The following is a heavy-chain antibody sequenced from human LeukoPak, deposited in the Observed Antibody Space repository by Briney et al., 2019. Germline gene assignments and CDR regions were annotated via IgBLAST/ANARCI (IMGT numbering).Heavy chain of an antibody. D-gene: IGHD3-10*01. CDR3: ARGHPGSGSYRILYYYYYMDV. CDR1: GYSFISYG. V-gene: IGHV1-18*01. J-gene: IGHJ6*03. Sequence: GESLMLSCKGSGYSFISYGINWVGQAPGQGLEWMGRISVYNGNTNYAQKLQGRVTMTTDTSTSTAYMELRSLRSDDTAVYYCARGHPGSGSYRILYYYYYMDVWGKGTTVTISS. CDR2: ISVYNGNT.